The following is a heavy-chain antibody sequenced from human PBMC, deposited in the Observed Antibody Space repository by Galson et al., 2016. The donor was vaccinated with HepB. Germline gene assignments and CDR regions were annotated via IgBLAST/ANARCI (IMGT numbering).Heavy chain of an antibody. V-gene: IGHV2-70*01. CDR3: ARMRYCSSTSCQNAFYYFDY. Sequence: PALVKPPQTLTLTCTFSGFSLSTSGMCVSWIRQPPGKALEWLALINWNDDKYYITSLKTRLTISKDTSKNQVVLTMTNMDPVDTATYYCARMRYCSSTSCQNAFYYFDYWGQGTLVTVSS. D-gene: IGHD2-2*01. CDR1: GFSLSTSGMC. CDR2: INWNDDK. J-gene: IGHJ4*02.